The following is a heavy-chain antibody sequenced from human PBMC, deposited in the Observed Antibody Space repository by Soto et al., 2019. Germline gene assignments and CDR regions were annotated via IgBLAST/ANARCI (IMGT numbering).Heavy chain of an antibody. J-gene: IGHJ3*02. CDR3: AREGIYSNPGYDAFDI. D-gene: IGHD4-4*01. CDR1: GFTFSSYG. V-gene: IGHV3-30*03. CDR2: ISYDGSNK. Sequence: GGSLRLSCAASGFTFSSYGMHWVRQAPGKGLEWVAVISYDGSNKYYADSVKGRFTISRDNSKNTLYLQMNSLRAEDTAVYYCAREGIYSNPGYDAFDIWGQGTMVTVSS.